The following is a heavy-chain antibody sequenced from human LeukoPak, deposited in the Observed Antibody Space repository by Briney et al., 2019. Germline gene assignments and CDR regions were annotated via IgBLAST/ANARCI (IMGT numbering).Heavy chain of an antibody. CDR2: MNPNSGNT. CDR3: ARDDSGYYYGWFDP. D-gene: IGHD3-22*01. V-gene: IGHV1-8*01. Sequence: ASVKVSCKASGYTFTSYDINWVRQATGQGLEWMGWMNPNSGNTGYAQKFQGRVTKTRNTSISTAYMELSSLRSEDTAVYYCARDDSGYYYGWFDPWGQGTLVTVSS. J-gene: IGHJ5*02. CDR1: GYTFTSYD.